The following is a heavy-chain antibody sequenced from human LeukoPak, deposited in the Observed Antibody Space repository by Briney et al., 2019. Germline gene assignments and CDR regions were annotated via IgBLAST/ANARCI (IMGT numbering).Heavy chain of an antibody. CDR1: GGSISSYY. D-gene: IGHD3-22*01. CDR3: ARWYYYDSSGAVDY. V-gene: IGHV4-59*01. Sequence: SETLSLTCTVSGGSISSYYWSWIRQPPGKGLEWIGYIYYTGSTNYNPSLKSRVTISVNTSKNQFSLKLSSVTAADTAVYYCARWYYYDSSGAVDYWGQGTLVTVSS. CDR2: IYYTGST. J-gene: IGHJ4*02.